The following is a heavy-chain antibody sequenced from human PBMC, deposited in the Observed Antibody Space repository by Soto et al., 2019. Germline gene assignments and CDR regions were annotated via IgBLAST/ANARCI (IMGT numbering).Heavy chain of an antibody. D-gene: IGHD5-12*01. CDR2: INHSGST. CDR3: ARGGRRRWLQSWVYFDY. CDR1: GGSFSGYY. Sequence: PSETPSLTCAVYGGSFSGYYWSWIRQPPGKGLEWIGEINHSGSTNYNPSLKSRVTISVDTSKNQFSLKLSSVTAADTAVYYCARGGRRRWLQSWVYFDYWGQGTLVTVSS. J-gene: IGHJ4*02. V-gene: IGHV4-34*01.